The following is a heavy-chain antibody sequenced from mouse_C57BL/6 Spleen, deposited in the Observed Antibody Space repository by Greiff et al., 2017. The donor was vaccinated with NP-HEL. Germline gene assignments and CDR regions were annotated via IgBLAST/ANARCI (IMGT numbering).Heavy chain of an antibody. CDR1: GYTFTDYY. CDR3: APRRYYGSSYGFDY. V-gene: IGHV1-26*01. CDR2: INPNNGGT. J-gene: IGHJ2*01. Sequence: EVQLQQSGPELVKPGASVKISCKASGYTFTDYYMNWVKQSHGKSLEWIGDINPNNGGTSYNQKFKGKSTLTVDKSSSTAYMELRSLTSEDSAVYYCAPRRYYGSSYGFDYWGQGTTLTVSS. D-gene: IGHD1-1*01.